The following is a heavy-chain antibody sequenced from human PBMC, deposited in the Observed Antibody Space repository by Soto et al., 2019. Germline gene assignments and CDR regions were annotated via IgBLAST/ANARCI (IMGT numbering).Heavy chain of an antibody. CDR2: INAGNGNT. Sequence: QVQLVQSGAEVKKPGASVKVSCKASGYTFTSYAMHWVRQAPGQRLEWMGWINAGNGNTKYSQKFQGRVTITRDTAASTDYMELSSLRSEDTAVYYCARTPLAVAGTSDYWGQGTLVTVSS. V-gene: IGHV1-3*01. CDR3: ARTPLAVAGTSDY. J-gene: IGHJ4*02. D-gene: IGHD6-19*01. CDR1: GYTFTSYA.